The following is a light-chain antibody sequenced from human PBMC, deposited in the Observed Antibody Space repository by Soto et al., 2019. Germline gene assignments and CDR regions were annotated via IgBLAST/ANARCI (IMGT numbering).Light chain of an antibody. CDR3: QQYGTSPPLT. CDR1: QSVGSNS. V-gene: IGKV3-20*01. Sequence: EFVLTQSPGTLSLSPGERATLSCRASQSVGSNSLAWYQQKPGQAPRILIYGASTRATGIPDRFSGSGSGTDFTLTISRLEPEDFAVYYCQQYGTSPPLTLGGGTKVEIK. CDR2: GAS. J-gene: IGKJ4*01.